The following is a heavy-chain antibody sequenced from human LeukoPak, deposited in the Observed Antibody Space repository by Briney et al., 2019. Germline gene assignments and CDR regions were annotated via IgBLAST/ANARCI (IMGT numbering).Heavy chain of an antibody. V-gene: IGHV3-21*01. CDR2: ISSSSSYI. J-gene: IGHJ6*03. CDR3: ARVTTLTPWGVYYYYYYYMDV. CDR1: GFTFSSYS. D-gene: IGHD4-11*01. Sequence: GGSLRLSCAASGFTFSSYSMNWVRQAPGKGLEWVSSISSSSSYIYYADSVKGRFTISRDNAKNSLYLQMNSLRAEDTDVYYCARVTTLTPWGVYYYYYYYMDVWGKGTTVTISS.